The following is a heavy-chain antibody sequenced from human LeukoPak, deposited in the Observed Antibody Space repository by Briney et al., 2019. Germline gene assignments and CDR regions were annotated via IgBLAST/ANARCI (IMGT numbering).Heavy chain of an antibody. J-gene: IGHJ4*02. Sequence: GGSLRLSCAASGFTVSSNYMSWVRLAPGKGLEWVSVIYSGGSTYYADSVKGRFTISRDNSKNTLYLQMNSLRAEDTAVYYRARDSPYDYVWGSYRPFDYWGQGTLVTVSS. CDR3: ARDSPYDYVWGSYRPFDY. D-gene: IGHD3-16*02. CDR2: IYSGGST. CDR1: GFTVSSNY. V-gene: IGHV3-53*01.